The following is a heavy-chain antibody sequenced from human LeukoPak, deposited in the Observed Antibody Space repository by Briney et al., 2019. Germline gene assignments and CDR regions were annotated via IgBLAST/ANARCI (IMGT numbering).Heavy chain of an antibody. CDR2: ISYDGSNK. J-gene: IGHJ4*02. Sequence: PGGSLRLSCAASGFTFSSYAMPWVRQAPGKGLEWVAVISYDGSNKYYADSVKGRFTISRDNSKNTLYLQMNSLRAEDTAVYYCAREWVATLTFDYWGQGTLVTVSS. D-gene: IGHD5-12*01. CDR3: AREWVATLTFDY. CDR1: GFTFSSYA. V-gene: IGHV3-30-3*01.